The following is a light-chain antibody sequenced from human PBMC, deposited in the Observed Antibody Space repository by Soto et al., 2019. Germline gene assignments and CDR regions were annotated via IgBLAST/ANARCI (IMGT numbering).Light chain of an antibody. CDR2: GAS. CDR3: HQSGSILLT. J-gene: IGKJ4*01. CDR1: QSVSNDY. Sequence: EILVSQSTGTLSVSPGERATLSWRSSQSVSNDYLAWYQQIPGQAPRLLIYGASNRATGIPDRFSGSGSGTDFILTISRLEPEDNAVYHCHQSGSILLTFSGRTMVDI. V-gene: IGKV3-20*01.